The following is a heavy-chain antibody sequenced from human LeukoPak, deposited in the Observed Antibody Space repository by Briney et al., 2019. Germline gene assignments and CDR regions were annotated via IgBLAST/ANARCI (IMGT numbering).Heavy chain of an antibody. CDR3: ATLDSTKSVL. CDR2: VKQDGTEK. CDR1: GFRFGRDW. D-gene: IGHD2-2*01. Sequence: GGSLRLSCVASGFRFGRDWTSWVRQAPGKGLEWVACVKQDGTEKNYVVSVWGRFTVSVDNGKNSLYLQMNSLRAEDTAKYYCATLDSTKSVLWGRGTAVIVSS. J-gene: IGHJ1*01. V-gene: IGHV3-7*01.